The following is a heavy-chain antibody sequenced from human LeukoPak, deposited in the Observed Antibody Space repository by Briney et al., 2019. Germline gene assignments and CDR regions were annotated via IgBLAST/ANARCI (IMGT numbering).Heavy chain of an antibody. CDR2: ISYDGSNK. CDR1: GFTFSSYA. Sequence: SGGSLRLSCAASGFTFSSYAMHWVRQAPGKGLEWVAVISYDGSNKYYADSAKGRFTISRDNSKNTLYLQMNSLRAEDTAVYYCASSAGGSHWGQGTLVTVSS. V-gene: IGHV3-30-3*01. D-gene: IGHD4-23*01. J-gene: IGHJ4*02. CDR3: ASSAGGSH.